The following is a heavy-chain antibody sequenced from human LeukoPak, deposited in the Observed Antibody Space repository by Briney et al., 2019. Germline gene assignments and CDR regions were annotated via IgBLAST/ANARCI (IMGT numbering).Heavy chain of an antibody. Sequence: SETLSLTCTVSGGSISSYYWSWIRQPAGKGLERIGRIYTSGSTNYNPSLKSRVTMSVDTSKNQFSLKLSSVTAADTAVYYCARDEWSAAGTTLDPWGQGTLVTVSS. D-gene: IGHD6-13*01. CDR1: GGSISSYY. J-gene: IGHJ5*02. CDR3: ARDEWSAAGTTLDP. CDR2: IYTSGST. V-gene: IGHV4-4*07.